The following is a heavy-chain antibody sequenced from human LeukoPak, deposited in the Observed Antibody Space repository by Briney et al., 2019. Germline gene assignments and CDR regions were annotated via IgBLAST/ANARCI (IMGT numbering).Heavy chain of an antibody. D-gene: IGHD3-22*01. CDR3: AKDRAYYSDSSGYYLVRAYDY. V-gene: IGHV1-2*02. Sequence: GASVKVSCKASGYTFTGYYMHWVRQAPGQGLEWMGWINPNSGGTNYAQKFQGRVTMTRDTSISTAYMELSRLRSDDTAVYYCAKDRAYYSDSSGYYLVRAYDYWGQGTLVTVSS. CDR1: GYTFTGYY. CDR2: INPNSGGT. J-gene: IGHJ4*02.